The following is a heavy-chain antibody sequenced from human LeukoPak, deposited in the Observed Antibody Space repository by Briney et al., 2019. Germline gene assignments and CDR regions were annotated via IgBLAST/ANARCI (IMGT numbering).Heavy chain of an antibody. CDR3: ARDTYYYDSSGYTRLLDY. V-gene: IGHV4-39*07. D-gene: IGHD3-22*01. Sequence: SETLSLTCAVSGGSISSSSYYWGWIRQPPGKGLEGIGSIYYSGSTYYNPSLKSRVTMSVDTSKNLFSLKLSSVTAADTAVYYCARDTYYYDSSGYTRLLDYWGQGTLVTVSS. CDR2: IYYSGST. CDR1: GGSISSSSYY. J-gene: IGHJ4*02.